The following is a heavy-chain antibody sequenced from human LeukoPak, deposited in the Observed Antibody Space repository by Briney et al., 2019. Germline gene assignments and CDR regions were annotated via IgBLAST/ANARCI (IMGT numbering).Heavy chain of an antibody. J-gene: IGHJ4*02. V-gene: IGHV1-18*01. Sequence: GASVKVSCKTSGYTFTNYGLSWVRQAPGQGLEWMGCISPYNVNTHYAQKFQGRVTVTADTSTSTAYRELRSLTSDDTAVYYCTRPVLDCTHAVCYDYWGQGTLVTVSS. CDR1: GYTFTNYG. CDR3: TRPVLDCTHAVCYDY. CDR2: ISPYNVNT. D-gene: IGHD2-8*01.